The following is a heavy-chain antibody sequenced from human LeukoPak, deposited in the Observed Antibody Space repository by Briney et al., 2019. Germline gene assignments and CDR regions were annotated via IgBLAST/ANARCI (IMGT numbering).Heavy chain of an antibody. CDR3: PRPNPGIAAAGTPGGFDP. CDR2: INPNSGGT. D-gene: IGHD6-13*01. V-gene: IGHV1-2*06. Sequence: ASVKVSCKASGYTFTGYYMHWVRQAPGQGLEWMGRINPNSGGTNYAQKFQGRVTMTRDTSISTAYMELSRLRSDDTAVYYCPRPNPGIAAAGTPGGFDPWGQGTLVTVSS. CDR1: GYTFTGYY. J-gene: IGHJ5*02.